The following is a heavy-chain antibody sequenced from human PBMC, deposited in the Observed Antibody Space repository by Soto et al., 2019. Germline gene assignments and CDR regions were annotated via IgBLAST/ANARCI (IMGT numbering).Heavy chain of an antibody. CDR3: AKGSSGWAVGDAFDI. J-gene: IGHJ3*02. CDR1: GFTISSYG. D-gene: IGHD6-19*01. V-gene: IGHV3-30*18. Sequence: GGSLRLSCAASGFTISSYGMHWVRQAPGKGLEWVAVISYDGSHKYYADSVKGRFTISRENSKNTLYLQINSVRDEDTAVYYCAKGSSGWAVGDAFDIWGQGTMVTVSS. CDR2: ISYDGSHK.